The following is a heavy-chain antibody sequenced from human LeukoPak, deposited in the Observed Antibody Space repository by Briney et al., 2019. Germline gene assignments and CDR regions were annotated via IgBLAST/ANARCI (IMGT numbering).Heavy chain of an antibody. CDR2: ISSSGFTI. CDR3: ARAEAGEDAFDI. V-gene: IGHV3-11*01. Sequence: GGSLRLSCAVSGFTFSDYYMSWIRQAPGKGLEWISYISSSGFTIYYADSVKGRFTISRDNTKNSLYLQMNSLRAEDTAVYYCARAEAGEDAFDIWGQGTMVTVSS. J-gene: IGHJ3*02. D-gene: IGHD1-14*01. CDR1: GFTFSDYY.